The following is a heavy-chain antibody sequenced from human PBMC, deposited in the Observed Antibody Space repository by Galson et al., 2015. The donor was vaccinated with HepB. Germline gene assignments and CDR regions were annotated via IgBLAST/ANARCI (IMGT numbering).Heavy chain of an antibody. Sequence: SLRLSCAASGFTFSAYGLHWVRQVPGKGLEWVAVIWYDGRNKYYANSVKGRFTISRDKSKNTLYLEMNSLRVEDTAVYFCARDWEMAADAIWSGLAYWGQGALVTVSS. J-gene: IGHJ4*02. CDR3: ARDWEMAADAIWSGLAY. D-gene: IGHD2-8*01. V-gene: IGHV3-33*01. CDR2: IWYDGRNK. CDR1: GFTFSAYG.